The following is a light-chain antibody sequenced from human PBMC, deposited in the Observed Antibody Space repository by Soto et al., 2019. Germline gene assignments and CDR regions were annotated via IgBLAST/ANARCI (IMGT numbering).Light chain of an antibody. Sequence: IQMTQSPSSLSASIGDRVTITCRASQSISYRLAWYQQKPGRAPKLLIYDASNLEAGVPSRFRGSGSGTDFTFTISRLQPEDIATYYCQQYENLPTFGQGTRLEIK. J-gene: IGKJ5*01. CDR2: DAS. CDR1: QSISYR. V-gene: IGKV1-33*01. CDR3: QQYENLPT.